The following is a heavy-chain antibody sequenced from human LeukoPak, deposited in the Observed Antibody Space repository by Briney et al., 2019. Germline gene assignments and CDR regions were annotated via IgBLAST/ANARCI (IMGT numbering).Heavy chain of an antibody. Sequence: GGSLRPSCAASGFTFSSYAMSWVRQAPGKGLEWVSAISGSGGSTYYADSVKGRFTISRDNSKNTLYLQMNSLRAEDTAVYYCAKDGPLTYYYDSSGYSPFDYWGQGTLVTVSS. J-gene: IGHJ4*02. V-gene: IGHV3-23*01. CDR1: GFTFSSYA. D-gene: IGHD3-22*01. CDR2: ISGSGGST. CDR3: AKDGPLTYYYDSSGYSPFDY.